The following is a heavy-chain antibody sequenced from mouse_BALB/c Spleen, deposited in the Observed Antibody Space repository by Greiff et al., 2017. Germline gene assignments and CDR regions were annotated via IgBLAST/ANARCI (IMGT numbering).Heavy chain of an antibody. V-gene: IGHV5-6-3*01. CDR1: GFTFSSYG. D-gene: IGHD2-10*02. J-gene: IGHJ2*01. Sequence: EVQGVESGGGLVKPGGSLKLSCAASGFTFSSYGMSWVRQTPDKRLELVATINSNGGSTYYPDSVKGRFTISRDNAKNTLYLQMSSLKSEDTAMYYCARAQYGNSFDYWGQGTTLTVSS. CDR3: ARAQYGNSFDY. CDR2: INSNGGST.